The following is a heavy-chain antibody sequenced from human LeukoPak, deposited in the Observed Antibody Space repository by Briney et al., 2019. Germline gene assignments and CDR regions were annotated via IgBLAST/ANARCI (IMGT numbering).Heavy chain of an antibody. V-gene: IGHV3-23*01. D-gene: IGHD6-19*01. CDR2: IEASGGAT. CDR3: AKGLGSGWYGWFAP. Sequence: GESLRLSCAASGFSFSAYAMYWVRQAPGKGLEWVSSIEASGGATYYADSVKGRFTISRDNSKYTFYLQMNSLRADDTAVYYCAKGLGSGWYGWFAPWGQGTLVTVSS. J-gene: IGHJ5*02. CDR1: GFSFSAYA.